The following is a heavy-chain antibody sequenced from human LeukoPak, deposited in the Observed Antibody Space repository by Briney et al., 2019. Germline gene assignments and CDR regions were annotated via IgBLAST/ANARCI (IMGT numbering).Heavy chain of an antibody. Sequence: PGGSLRLSCAASGFTVSNTYMSWVRQAPGKGLEWVSVIYSSGGTFYSESVKGRFTISRDYSKNTLYLQMNSLRVDDTAVYYCAKDSSGPAFWGQGTLVTASS. CDR2: IYSSGGT. J-gene: IGHJ4*02. V-gene: IGHV3-53*01. CDR1: GFTVSNTY. CDR3: AKDSSGPAF. D-gene: IGHD6-19*01.